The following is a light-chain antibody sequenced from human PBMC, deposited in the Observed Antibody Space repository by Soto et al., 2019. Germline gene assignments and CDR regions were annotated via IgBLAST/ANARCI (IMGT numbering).Light chain of an antibody. CDR3: QQYDNSRFT. J-gene: IGKJ3*01. V-gene: IGKV3-20*01. Sequence: EIVLTQSPGTLSLSPGERVSLSCRASQSVSSNSLAWYQQKPGQAPRLLIYGASSRATGIPDRFSGSGSGTDFTLTISGLEPEDFAVYYCQQYDNSRFTFGPGTKVDIK. CDR2: GAS. CDR1: QSVSSNS.